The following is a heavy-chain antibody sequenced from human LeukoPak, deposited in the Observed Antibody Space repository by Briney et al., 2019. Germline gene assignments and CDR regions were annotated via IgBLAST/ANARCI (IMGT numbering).Heavy chain of an antibody. CDR2: IHPHETV. CDR1: GGSCDDYY. Sequence: SETLSLTCAVHGGSCDDYYCSWIRQPPGKGLEWIGEIHPHETVYYNSSLTSRVTISIDTSKRQSSLRLTSVTAADTALYYCARGRARSKAGDLWGQGSLVIVSS. CDR3: ARGRARSKAGDL. V-gene: IGHV4-34*01. J-gene: IGHJ5*02.